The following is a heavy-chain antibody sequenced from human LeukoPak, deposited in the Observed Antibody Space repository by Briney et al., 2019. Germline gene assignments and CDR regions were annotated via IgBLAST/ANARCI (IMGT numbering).Heavy chain of an antibody. CDR3: ARDWYWVGAILAFDI. J-gene: IGHJ3*02. CDR2: IIPIFGTA. CDR1: GGTFSSYA. Sequence: ASVKVSCKASGGTFSSYAISWVRQAPGQGLEWRGGIIPIFGTANYAQKFQGRVTTTADKSTSTAYMELSSLRSEDTAVYYCARDWYWVGAILAFDIWGQGTMVTVSS. D-gene: IGHD1-26*01. V-gene: IGHV1-69*06.